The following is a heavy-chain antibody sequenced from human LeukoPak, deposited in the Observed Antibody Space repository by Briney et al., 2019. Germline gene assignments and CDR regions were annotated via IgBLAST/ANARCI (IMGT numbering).Heavy chain of an antibody. CDR3: AREAGDYFDY. V-gene: IGHV1-18*01. J-gene: IGHJ4*02. Sequence: ASVTVSCTASGYTFTIYGISWVRQAPGQGLEWMGWISAYNGNTNYAQKLQGRVTMTTDTSTSTAYMELRSLRSDDTAVYYCAREAGDYFDYWGQGTLVTVSS. CDR2: ISAYNGNT. CDR1: GYTFTIYG.